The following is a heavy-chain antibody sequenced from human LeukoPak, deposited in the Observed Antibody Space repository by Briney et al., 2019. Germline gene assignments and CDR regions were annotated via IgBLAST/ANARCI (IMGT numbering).Heavy chain of an antibody. CDR2: ISGSGDGT. CDR1: GFMFSTND. Sequence: GGSLRLSCAASGFMFSTNDMSWVRQAPGKGLEWVSAISGSGDGTTYDGSVKGRFTISRDNSKNTLYLQMNSLRAEDTAVYYCAKAVGQWSFDLWGRGALVTVSS. CDR3: AKAVGQWSFDL. V-gene: IGHV3-23*01. J-gene: IGHJ2*01.